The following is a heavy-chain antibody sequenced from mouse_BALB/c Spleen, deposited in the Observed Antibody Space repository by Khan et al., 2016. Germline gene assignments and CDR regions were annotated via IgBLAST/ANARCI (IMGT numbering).Heavy chain of an antibody. CDR3: ASDLLWYAMDY. CDR1: GYAFTGSN. J-gene: IGHJ4*01. V-gene: IGHV1S135*01. CDR2: IDPYNGGT. D-gene: IGHD2-1*01. Sequence: VQLQQSGPELVKPGASVKVSCKASGYAFTGSNMYWVKQSHGKSLEWIGYIDPYNGGTNYSPKFKGKATLTVDNSSSTAYMKLNSLKSEDYAVFSFASDLLWYAMDYWGQGTSVTFSS.